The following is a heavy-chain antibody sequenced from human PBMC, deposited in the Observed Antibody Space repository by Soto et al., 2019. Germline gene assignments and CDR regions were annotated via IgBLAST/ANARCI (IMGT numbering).Heavy chain of an antibody. CDR2: IYSGGST. V-gene: IGHV3-53*01. CDR1: GFTVSSNY. Sequence: EVQLVESGGGLIQPGGSLRLSCAASGFTVSSNYMSWVRQAPGKGLEWVSVIYSGGSTYYADSVKGRFTISRDNSKNTLYPQMTSLRAEDTAVYYCARGGNSGSYDRSFAEYFKHWGQGNLVTVSS. CDR3: ARGGNSGSYDRSFAEYFKH. J-gene: IGHJ1*01. D-gene: IGHD1-26*01.